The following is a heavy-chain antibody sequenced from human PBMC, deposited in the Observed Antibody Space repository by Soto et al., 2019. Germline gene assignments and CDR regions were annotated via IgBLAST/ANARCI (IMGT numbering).Heavy chain of an antibody. CDR3: ARIEDYIWGSSLWTSYYFDY. J-gene: IGHJ4*02. CDR1: GFSLSNARMG. CDR2: IFSNDEK. D-gene: IGHD3-16*01. Sequence: SGPTLVNPTETLTLTCTVSGFSLSNARMGVSWIRQPPGKALEWLAHIFSNDEKSYSTSLKSRLTISKDTSKSQVVLTMTNMDPVDTATYYCARIEDYIWGSSLWTSYYFDYWGQGTLVTVSS. V-gene: IGHV2-26*01.